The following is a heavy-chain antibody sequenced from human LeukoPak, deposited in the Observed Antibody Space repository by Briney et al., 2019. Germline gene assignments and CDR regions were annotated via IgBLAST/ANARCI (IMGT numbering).Heavy chain of an antibody. D-gene: IGHD5-18*01. Sequence: GGSLRLSCAASGFTFSSYAMSWVRQAPGKGLEWVSAISGSGGSTYYADSVKGRFTISRDNSRNTLYLQMNSLRVEDTAVYYCARRERLGYSYGRGTLDIWGQGTMVSVST. CDR2: ISGSGGST. J-gene: IGHJ3*02. V-gene: IGHV3-23*01. CDR1: GFTFSSYA. CDR3: ARRERLGYSYGRGTLDI.